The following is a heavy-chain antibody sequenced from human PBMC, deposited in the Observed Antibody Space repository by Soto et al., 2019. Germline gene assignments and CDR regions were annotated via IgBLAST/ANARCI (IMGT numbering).Heavy chain of an antibody. V-gene: IGHV3-48*02. CDR3: ARERYDILTAPNPFDY. CDR2: ISSSSSTI. CDR1: GFTFSSYS. J-gene: IGHJ4*02. Sequence: GGSLRLSCAASGFTFSSYSMNWVRQAPGKGLEWVSYISSSSSTIYYADSVKGRFTISRDNAKNSLYLQMNSLRDEDTAVYYCARERYDILTAPNPFDYWGKGTLVTVSS. D-gene: IGHD3-9*01.